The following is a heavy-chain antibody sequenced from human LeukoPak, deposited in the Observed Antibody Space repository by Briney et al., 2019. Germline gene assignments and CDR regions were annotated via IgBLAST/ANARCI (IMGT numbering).Heavy chain of an antibody. CDR3: ERALGSSSWPGDY. CDR2: ISSSSSYI. Sequence: GGSLRLSCAASGFTFSSYSMNWVRQAPGKGLEWVSSISSSSSYIYYADSVKGRFTISRDNAKNSLYLQMNSLRAEDTALYYCERALGSSSWPGDYWGQGTLVTVSS. V-gene: IGHV3-21*04. CDR1: GFTFSSYS. D-gene: IGHD6-13*01. J-gene: IGHJ4*02.